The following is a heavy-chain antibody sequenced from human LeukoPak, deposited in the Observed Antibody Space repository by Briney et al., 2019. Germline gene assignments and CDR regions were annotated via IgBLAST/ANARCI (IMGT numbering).Heavy chain of an antibody. D-gene: IGHD6-19*01. CDR2: ISGYNGRT. CDR1: GGTFSSYA. J-gene: IGHJ6*02. V-gene: IGHV1-18*01. CDR3: ARWSGGSDWRYHYGMDV. Sequence: ASVKVSCKASGGTFSSYAISWVRQAPGQGLQWMGWISGYNGRTNSAQQFQDRVTMTIDTATTTAYMELRGLRSDDTAVYYCARWSGGSDWRYHYGMDVWGRGTTVSVSS.